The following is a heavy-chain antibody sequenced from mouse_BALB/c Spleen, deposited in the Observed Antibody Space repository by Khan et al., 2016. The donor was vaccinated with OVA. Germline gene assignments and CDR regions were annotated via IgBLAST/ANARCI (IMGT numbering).Heavy chain of an antibody. V-gene: IGHV2-6-4*01. J-gene: IGHJ4*01. CDR3: ARAYYRYDGYYAMDY. CDR2: IWGGGGT. D-gene: IGHD2-14*01. Sequence: VQLQQSGPGLVAPSQSPSITCTVSGFSLSRYNIHWVRQPPGKGLEWLGMIWGGGGTDYNSTLKSRLSISKDNSKSQVFLKMNSLQTDDSAMYYWARAYYRYDGYYAMDYWGQGTSVTVSS. CDR1: GFSLSRYN.